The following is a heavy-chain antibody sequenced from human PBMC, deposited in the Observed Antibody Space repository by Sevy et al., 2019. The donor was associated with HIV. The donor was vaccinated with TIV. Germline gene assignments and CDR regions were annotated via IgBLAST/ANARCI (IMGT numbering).Heavy chain of an antibody. V-gene: IGHV4-39*01. CDR3: ARAFRAVAGSYYFDN. D-gene: IGHD6-19*01. Sequence: SETLSLTCTVSGGSISISSYYWGWIRQPSGKGLEWIGSFYYSESTYYNPSLKSRVTISVDTSKNQFSLKLSSVTAADTAVYYCARAFRAVAGSYYFDNWGQGTLVTVSS. J-gene: IGHJ4*02. CDR2: FYYSEST. CDR1: GGSISISSYY.